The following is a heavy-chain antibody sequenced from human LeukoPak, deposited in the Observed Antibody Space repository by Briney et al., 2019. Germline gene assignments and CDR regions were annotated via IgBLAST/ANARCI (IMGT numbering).Heavy chain of an antibody. D-gene: IGHD3-9*01. CDR1: GASISSGSYY. V-gene: IGHV4-61*02. Sequence: SQTLSLTCTVSGASISSGSYYWSWIRRPAGKGLEWIGRIYTSGSTNYNPSLRSRVTVSLDTSMNQFSLKLSSVTAADTAVYYCARGATNWLFDYWGQGTLVTVSS. J-gene: IGHJ4*02. CDR2: IYTSGST. CDR3: ARGATNWLFDY.